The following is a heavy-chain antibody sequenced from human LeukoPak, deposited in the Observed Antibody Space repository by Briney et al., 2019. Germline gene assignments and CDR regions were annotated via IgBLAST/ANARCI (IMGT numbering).Heavy chain of an antibody. Sequence: GRSLRLSCAASGLTFSSYAMHWVRQAPGKGLEWVAFIRYDGSNKYYADSVKGRFTISRDNSKNTLYLQMNSLRAEDTAVYYCAKVFIAAAGRALDPWGQGTLVTVSS. CDR3: AKVFIAAAGRALDP. V-gene: IGHV3-30*02. CDR2: IRYDGSNK. CDR1: GLTFSSYA. J-gene: IGHJ5*02. D-gene: IGHD6-13*01.